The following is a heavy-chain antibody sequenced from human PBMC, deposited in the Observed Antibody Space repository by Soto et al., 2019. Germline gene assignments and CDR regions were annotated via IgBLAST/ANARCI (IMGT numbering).Heavy chain of an antibody. CDR3: ARGYPAGYSSSCMDY. Sequence: GGSLRLSCAASGFTFSSYSMNWVRQAPGKGLEWVSYISSSSSSIYYADSVKGRFTISRDNAKNSLYLQMNSLRDEDTAVYYCARGYPAGYSSSCMDYWGQGTLVTVSS. CDR2: ISSSSSSI. D-gene: IGHD6-13*01. J-gene: IGHJ4*02. CDR1: GFTFSSYS. V-gene: IGHV3-48*02.